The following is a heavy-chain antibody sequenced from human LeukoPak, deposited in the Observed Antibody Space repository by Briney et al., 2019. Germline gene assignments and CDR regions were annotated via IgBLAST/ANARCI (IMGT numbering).Heavy chain of an antibody. CDR1: GGSISSYY. D-gene: IGHD1-26*01. CDR2: IYYSGSI. V-gene: IGHV4-59*01. Sequence: SETLSLTCIVSGGSISSYYWSWIRQPPGKGLEWIGYIYYSGSINYNPSLKSRVTISVDTSKNQFSLKLSSVTAADTAVYYCARSSSGSFPYFDYWGQGSLVTVSS. J-gene: IGHJ4*02. CDR3: ARSSSGSFPYFDY.